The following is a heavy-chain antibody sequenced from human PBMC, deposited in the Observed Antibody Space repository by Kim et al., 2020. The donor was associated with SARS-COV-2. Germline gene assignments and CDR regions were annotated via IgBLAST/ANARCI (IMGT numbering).Heavy chain of an antibody. CDR2: VGGSGGNT. V-gene: IGHV3-23*01. CDR3: AKVRSENIAAAFNY. J-gene: IGHJ4*02. CDR1: GFTFSTYA. Sequence: GGSLRLSCAASGFTFSTYAMSWVRQAPGKGLEWVSTVGGSGGNTYYADSAKGRFTIFRDNSKNTVDLQMNSLRAEDTAVYYCAKVRSENIAAAFNYWGQGTLVSVSS. D-gene: IGHD6-13*01.